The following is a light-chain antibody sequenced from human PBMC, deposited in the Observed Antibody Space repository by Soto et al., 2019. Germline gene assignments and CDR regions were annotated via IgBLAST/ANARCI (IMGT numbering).Light chain of an antibody. CDR3: MQALQIRVE. J-gene: IGKJ1*01. Sequence: DSVMTQFPLSLSVTPGEPASISCRSSQSLLHSNGYNYVDWYVQKPGQSPQLLIYLGSNRASGVSDRFSGRGSGTDFTLKISRVEAEDVGVYYCMQALQIRVEFGQGTKVDIK. CDR1: QSLLHSNGYNY. CDR2: LGS. V-gene: IGKV2-28*01.